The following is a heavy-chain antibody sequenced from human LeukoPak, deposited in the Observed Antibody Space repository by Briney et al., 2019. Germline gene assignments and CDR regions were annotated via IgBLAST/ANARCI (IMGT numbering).Heavy chain of an antibody. CDR2: TYYRSKWYN. J-gene: IGHJ4*02. Sequence: SQTLSLTCAISGDSVSSNNGAWNWIRQSPSRGLEWLGRTYYRSKWYNDYAESLISRITISPVTSKNQFSLQLYSVTPEDTAVYYCARDVGATGWHTFDYWGQGTLVTVSS. CDR1: GDSVSSNNGA. D-gene: IGHD3-9*01. CDR3: ARDVGATGWHTFDY. V-gene: IGHV6-1*01.